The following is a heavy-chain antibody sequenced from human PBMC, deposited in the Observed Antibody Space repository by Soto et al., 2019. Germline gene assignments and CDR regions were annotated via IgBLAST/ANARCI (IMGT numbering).Heavy chain of an antibody. CDR1: GGSITNSY. D-gene: IGHD6-19*01. CDR3: ARYIALSGTFYFDY. CDR2: IYSSGST. V-gene: IGHV4-59*08. Sequence: SETLSLTCTVSGGSITNSYWIWIRQSPEKGLEWIGYIYSSGSTNYNPSLNSRVTISVDTSKNQFSLKLSSLSAADTAVYYCARYIALSGTFYFDYWGQGALVTVS. J-gene: IGHJ4*02.